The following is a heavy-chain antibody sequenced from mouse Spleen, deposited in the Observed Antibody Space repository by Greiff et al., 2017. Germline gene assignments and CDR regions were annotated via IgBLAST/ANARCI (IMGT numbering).Heavy chain of an antibody. V-gene: IGHV1-64*01. D-gene: IGHD4-1*02. CDR2: IHPDGGRT. Sequence: QVQLQQPGAELVKPGASVKLSCKASGYNFTSYWMHWVKQRPGQGLEWIGMIHPDGGRTNYDAKFQGKATMTVDKSSSTAYLQLSSLTSEDSAVYYCANNWGCFADWGEGTLVTVSA. CDR3: ANNWGCFAD. J-gene: IGHJ3*01. CDR1: GYNFTSYW.